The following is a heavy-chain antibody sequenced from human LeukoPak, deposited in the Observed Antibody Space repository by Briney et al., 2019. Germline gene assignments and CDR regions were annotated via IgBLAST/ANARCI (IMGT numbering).Heavy chain of an antibody. V-gene: IGHV3-30-3*01. CDR1: GFTFSSYA. CDR3: ARATHLQYFDY. CDR2: ISYDGSNK. J-gene: IGHJ4*01. Sequence: QTGGSLRLSCAASGFTFSSYAMHWVRQAPGKGLEWVAVISYDGSNKYYADSVKGRFTISRDNSKNTLYLQMNSLRAEDTAVYYCARATHLQYFDYWGQEPWSPSPQ.